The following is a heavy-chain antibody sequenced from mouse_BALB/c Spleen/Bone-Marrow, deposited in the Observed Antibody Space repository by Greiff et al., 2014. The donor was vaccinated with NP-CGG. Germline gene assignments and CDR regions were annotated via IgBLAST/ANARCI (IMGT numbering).Heavy chain of an antibody. V-gene: IGHV2-2*02. Sequence: QVQLQQSGPGLVQPSQSLSITCTVSGSSLTTYGVHWVRQSPGKGLEWLGVIWTGGSTDYNAAFISRLSISKDNSKSQVFFEMNSLQANDTAIYYCARNHRGYYFDYWGQGTTLTVSS. CDR3: ARNHRGYYFDY. CDR1: GSSLTTYG. D-gene: IGHD3-1*01. CDR2: IWTGGST. J-gene: IGHJ2*01.